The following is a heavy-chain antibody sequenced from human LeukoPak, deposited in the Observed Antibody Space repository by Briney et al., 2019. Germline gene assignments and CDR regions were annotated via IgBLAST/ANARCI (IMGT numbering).Heavy chain of an antibody. J-gene: IGHJ4*02. CDR1: GYTFTGYY. CDR3: ARGWCSGGSCSENY. Sequence: PSVKVSCKASGYTFTGYYMHWVRQAPGQGLEWKGWINSNSGATNYAQNFQGRVTMTRDTSISTAYMELSWLRSDDTAVYFCARGWCSGGSCSENYWGQGTLVTVSS. D-gene: IGHD2-15*01. CDR2: INSNSGAT. V-gene: IGHV1-2*02.